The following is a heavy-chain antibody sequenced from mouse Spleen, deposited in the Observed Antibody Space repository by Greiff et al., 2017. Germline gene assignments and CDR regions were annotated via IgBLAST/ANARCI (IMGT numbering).Heavy chain of an antibody. CDR3: ARGRGYDYPSFAY. J-gene: IGHJ3*01. CDR1: GFTFSSYA. V-gene: IGHV5-6-5*01. D-gene: IGHD2-4*01. Sequence: DVKLVESGGGLVKPGGSLKLSCAASGFTFSSYAMSWVRQTPEKRLEWVASISSGGSTYYPDSVKGRFTISRDNARNILYLQMSSLRSEDTAMYYCARGRGYDYPSFAYWGQGTLVTVSA. CDR2: ISSGGST.